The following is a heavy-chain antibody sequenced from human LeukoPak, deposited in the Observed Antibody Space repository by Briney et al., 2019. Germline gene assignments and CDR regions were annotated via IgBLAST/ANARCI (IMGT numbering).Heavy chain of an antibody. CDR1: GFTFGSYS. Sequence: GGSLRLSCAASGFTFGSYSMNWVRQAPGKGLEWVSSISSSSNFIYYADSVKGRFTISRDNAKNSLYLQMNSLRAEDTAVYYCATVSPSDYWGQGTLVTVSS. CDR2: ISSSSNFI. CDR3: ATVSPSDY. V-gene: IGHV3-21*01. J-gene: IGHJ4*02.